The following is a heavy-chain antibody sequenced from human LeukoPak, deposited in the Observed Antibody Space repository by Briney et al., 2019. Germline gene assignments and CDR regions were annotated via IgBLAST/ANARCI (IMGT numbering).Heavy chain of an antibody. CDR2: MQSTGSS. Sequence: SETLSLTCSVSGDSISTYHWNWIRKPPGKGLEWIGYMQSTGSSKYNPSLKSRVNIFVDTSKNQAALILTSVTAADTAVYYCARDKRHSYGRYFDHWGQGALVTVSS. CDR1: GDSISTYH. D-gene: IGHD3-16*01. V-gene: IGHV4-59*01. J-gene: IGHJ4*02. CDR3: ARDKRHSYGRYFDH.